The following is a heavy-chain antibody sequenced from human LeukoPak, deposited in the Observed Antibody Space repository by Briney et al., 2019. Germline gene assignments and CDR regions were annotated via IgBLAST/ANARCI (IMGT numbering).Heavy chain of an antibody. J-gene: IGHJ5*02. CDR3: ARARTTVYRFDP. D-gene: IGHD4-11*01. CDR2: IYYSGST. Sequence: SETLSLTCTVSGGSISSYYWSWIRQPPGKGLEWIGYIYYSGSTNYNPSLKSRVTISVDTSKNQFSLKLSSVTAADTAVYYCARARTTVYRFDPWGQGTLVTVSS. V-gene: IGHV4-59*01. CDR1: GGSISSYY.